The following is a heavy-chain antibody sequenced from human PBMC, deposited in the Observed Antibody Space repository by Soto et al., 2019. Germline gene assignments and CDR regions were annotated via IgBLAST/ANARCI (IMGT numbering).Heavy chain of an antibody. CDR3: ARDGATIPNYYGMDV. CDR1: GFTFSSYA. CDR2: IYSGGST. J-gene: IGHJ6*02. D-gene: IGHD5-12*01. Sequence: GGSLRLSCAASGFTFSSYAMSWVRQAPGKGLEWVSVIYSGGSTYYADSVKGRFTISRDNSKNTLYPQMNSLRAEDTAVYYCARDGATIPNYYGMDVWGQGTTVTVSS. V-gene: IGHV3-53*01.